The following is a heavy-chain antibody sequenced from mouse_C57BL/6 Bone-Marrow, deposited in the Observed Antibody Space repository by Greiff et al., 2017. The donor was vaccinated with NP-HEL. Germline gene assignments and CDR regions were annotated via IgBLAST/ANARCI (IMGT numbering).Heavy chain of an antibody. CDR2: IDPSDSYT. D-gene: IGHD4-1*01. J-gene: IGHJ2*01. CDR1: GYTFTSYW. Sequence: QVQLQQPGAELVMPGASVKLSCKASGYTFTSYWMHWVKQRPGQGLEWIGEIDPSDSYTNYNQKFKGKSTLTVDKSSSTAYMQLSSLTSEDAAVYYCARAGANWVPYYFDYWGQGTTLTVSS. CDR3: ARAGANWVPYYFDY. V-gene: IGHV1-69*01.